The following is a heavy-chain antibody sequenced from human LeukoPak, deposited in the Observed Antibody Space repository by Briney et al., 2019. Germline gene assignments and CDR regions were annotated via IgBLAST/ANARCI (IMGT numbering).Heavy chain of an antibody. D-gene: IGHD6-19*01. Sequence: GGSLRLSCAASGFTVSNNYMSWVRQAPGKGLELVSVIYSGGSTYYADSVKGRFTISSDNPKNTLYLHMNSLRAEDTAVYYCARVDGWSYGMDVWGQGTTVTVSS. CDR1: GFTVSNNY. CDR3: ARVDGWSYGMDV. J-gene: IGHJ6*02. V-gene: IGHV3-53*01. CDR2: IYSGGST.